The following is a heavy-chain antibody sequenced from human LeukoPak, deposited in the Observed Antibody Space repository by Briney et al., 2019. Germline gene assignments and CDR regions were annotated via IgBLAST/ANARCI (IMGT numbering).Heavy chain of an antibody. V-gene: IGHV3-23*01. CDR2: ISGSGGST. CDR1: GFTFGNYW. Sequence: GGSLRLSCTASGFTFGNYWMTWVRQAPGKGLEWVSAISGSGGSTYYADSVKGRFTISRDNSKNTLYLQMNSLRAEDTAVYYCAKAEDITIFGVAPKDYWGQGTLVTVSS. J-gene: IGHJ4*02. D-gene: IGHD3-3*01. CDR3: AKAEDITIFGVAPKDY.